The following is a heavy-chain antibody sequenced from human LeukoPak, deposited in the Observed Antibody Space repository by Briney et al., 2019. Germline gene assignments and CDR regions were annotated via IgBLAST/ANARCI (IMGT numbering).Heavy chain of an antibody. D-gene: IGHD6-6*01. CDR2: IHASGPT. Sequence: SETLSLTCTVSGGSISTYYWSWIRRPPGKGLEWIAYIHASGPTNYNPSLKSRITISVDTSKNQFPLKLSSVTAADTAVYYCARHDAGIAARPFDNWGQGALVTVSS. J-gene: IGHJ4*02. CDR1: GGSISTYY. CDR3: ARHDAGIAARPFDN. V-gene: IGHV4-4*09.